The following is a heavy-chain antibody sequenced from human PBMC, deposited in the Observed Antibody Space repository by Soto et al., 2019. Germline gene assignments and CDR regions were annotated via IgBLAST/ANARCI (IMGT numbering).Heavy chain of an antibody. D-gene: IGHD3-22*01. Sequence: QVPLVQSGAEVKKPGASVKVSCKASGYTFTSYGISWVRQAPGQGLEWMGWISAYNGNTNYAQKLQGRVTMTTDTSTSTAYMELRSLRSDDTAVYYCARGLLSDYYDSSGYYYAYWGQGTLVTVSS. J-gene: IGHJ4*02. CDR1: GYTFTSYG. CDR3: ARGLLSDYYDSSGYYYAY. V-gene: IGHV1-18*01. CDR2: ISAYNGNT.